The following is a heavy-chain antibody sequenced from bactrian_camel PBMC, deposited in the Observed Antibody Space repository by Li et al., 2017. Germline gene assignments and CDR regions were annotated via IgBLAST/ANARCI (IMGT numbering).Heavy chain of an antibody. V-gene: IGHV3S1*01. CDR2: IYTRDHST. CDR1: LNPTSDYC. Sequence: HVQLVESGGGSVQTGGPLRLSCAASLNPTSDYCLGWIRQAPGKEREGVALIYTRDHSTYYLDSVKGRFTISLDNAKNTLYLQMNELRPEDTGMYYCAASLGKTYCSAAYFLSRLRPNFGSMGQGTQVTVS. J-gene: IGHJ4*01. D-gene: IGHD2*01.